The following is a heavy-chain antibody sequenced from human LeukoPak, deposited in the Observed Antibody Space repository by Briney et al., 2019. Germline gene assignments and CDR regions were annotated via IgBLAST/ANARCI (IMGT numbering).Heavy chain of an antibody. D-gene: IGHD5-12*01. V-gene: IGHV4-39*07. CDR3: ARLGRLLDY. J-gene: IGHJ4*02. CDR1: GGSISSSSYY. CDR2: IYYSGST. Sequence: SETLSLTCTVSGGSISSSSYYWGWIRQPPGKGLEWIGSIYYSGSTYYNPSLKSRVTISVDTSKNQFSLKLSSVTAADTAVYYCARLGRLLDYWGQGTLVTVSS.